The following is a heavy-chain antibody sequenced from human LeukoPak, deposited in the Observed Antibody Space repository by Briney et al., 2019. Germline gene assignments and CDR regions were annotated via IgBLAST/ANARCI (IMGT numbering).Heavy chain of an antibody. CDR3: ARWYPSRYAFDI. D-gene: IGHD1-14*01. CDR1: GGSISSSNW. J-gene: IGHJ3*02. V-gene: IGHV4-4*02. Sequence: PSETLSLTCAVSGGSISSSNWWSWVRQPPGKGLEWIGEIYHSGSTNYNPSLKCRVTISVDKSKNQFSLKLSSVTAADTAVYYCARWYPSRYAFDIWGQGTMVTVSS. CDR2: IYHSGST.